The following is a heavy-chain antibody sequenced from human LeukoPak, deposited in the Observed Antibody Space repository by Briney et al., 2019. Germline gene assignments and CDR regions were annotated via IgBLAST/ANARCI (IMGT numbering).Heavy chain of an antibody. V-gene: IGHV3-23*01. CDR3: ARRVIVVGLDY. D-gene: IGHD3-22*01. CDR2: FSVSDGIT. CDR1: GFTFSSYA. Sequence: GGSLRLSCAASGFTFSSYAMSWVRQAPGKGLEWVSGFSVSDGITYYADSVKGRFTTSRDNAKNSLHLQMNSLRAEDTAVYYCARRVIVVGLDYWGQGTLVTVSS. J-gene: IGHJ4*02.